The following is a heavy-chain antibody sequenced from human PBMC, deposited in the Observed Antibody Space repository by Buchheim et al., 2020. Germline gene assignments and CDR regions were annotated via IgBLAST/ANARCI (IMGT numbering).Heavy chain of an antibody. CDR3: ARVHRNRYCSSTSCSAVDY. V-gene: IGHV3-33*01. CDR1: GFTFSSYG. J-gene: IGHJ4*02. D-gene: IGHD2-2*01. CDR2: IWYDGSNK. Sequence: QVQLVESGGGVVQPGRSLRLSCAASGFTFSSYGMHWVRQAPGKGLEWVAVIWYDGSNKYYADSVKGRFTISRDNSKNTLYLQMNSLRAEDTAVYYCARVHRNRYCSSTSCSAVDYWGQGTL.